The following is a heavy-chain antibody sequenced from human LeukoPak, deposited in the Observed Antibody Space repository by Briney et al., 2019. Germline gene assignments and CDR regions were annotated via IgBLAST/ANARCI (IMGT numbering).Heavy chain of an antibody. CDR2: ISANGGKT. CDR1: GFTFRSYS. CDR3: AHDHLRYFGSGSFVQF. D-gene: IGHD3-10*01. J-gene: IGHJ4*02. V-gene: IGHV3-23*01. Sequence: GGSLRLSCAASGFTFRSYSMSWVRQAPGKGLEGVSTISANGGKTFYPDSVKGRFSISRDNSKNALYLQINTLRAEDTAVYYCAHDHLRYFGSGSFVQFWGQGNLVTVSS.